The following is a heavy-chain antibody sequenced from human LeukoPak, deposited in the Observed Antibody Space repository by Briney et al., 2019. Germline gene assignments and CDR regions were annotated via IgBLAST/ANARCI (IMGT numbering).Heavy chain of an antibody. CDR3: ASAIDYGDYGDNYYGMDV. D-gene: IGHD4-17*01. J-gene: IGHJ6*02. V-gene: IGHV1-69*13. CDR1: GGTFSSYA. CDR2: IIPIFGTA. Sequence: VASVKVSCKASGGTFSSYAISWVRQAPGQGLEWMGGIIPIFGTANYAQKSQGRVTITADESTSTAYMELSSLRSEDTAVYYCASAIDYGDYGDNYYGMDVWGQGTTVTVSS.